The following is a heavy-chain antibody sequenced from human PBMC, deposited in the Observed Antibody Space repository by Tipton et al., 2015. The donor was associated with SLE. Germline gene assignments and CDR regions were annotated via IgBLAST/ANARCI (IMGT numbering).Heavy chain of an antibody. CDR1: GGSISSGSYY. Sequence: LRLSCTVSGGSISSGSYYWSWIRQPAGKGLEWIGRIYTSGSTNYNPSLKSRVTISVDTSKNQFSLKLSSVTAADTAVYYCARGGSPCAFDIWGQGTMVTVSS. CDR3: ARGGSPCAFDI. J-gene: IGHJ3*02. CDR2: IYTSGST. D-gene: IGHD3-16*01. V-gene: IGHV4-61*02.